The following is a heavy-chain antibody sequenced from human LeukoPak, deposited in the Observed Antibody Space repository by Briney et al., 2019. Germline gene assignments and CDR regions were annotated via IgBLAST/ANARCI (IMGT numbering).Heavy chain of an antibody. CDR3: ARGRFGNPLQLEPRRPFDM. Sequence: PSETLSLTCAVYGGSFTGYYWSWIRQSPGKGLEWIREINRSGATNYNPSLKSRVTLSVDTSKSQCSLKLTSVTAADTAVFYCARGRFGNPLQLEPRRPFDMWGQGTMVAISS. J-gene: IGHJ3*02. V-gene: IGHV4-34*01. D-gene: IGHD1-1*01. CDR1: GGSFTGYY. CDR2: INRSGAT.